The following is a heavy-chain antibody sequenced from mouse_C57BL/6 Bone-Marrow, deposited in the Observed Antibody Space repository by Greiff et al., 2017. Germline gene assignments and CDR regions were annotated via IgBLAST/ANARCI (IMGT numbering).Heavy chain of an antibody. CDR1: GYSFTDYN. D-gene: IGHD3-2*02. CDR3: SRWGDSSGSYAMDY. CDR2: INPNYGTT. Sequence: VQLQQSGPELVKPGASVKISCKASGYSFTDYNMNWVKQSNGKSLEWIGVINPNYGTTSYNQKFKGKATLTVDQSSSTAYMQLNSLTSEDSAVYYCSRWGDSSGSYAMDYWGQGTSVTVSS. J-gene: IGHJ4*01. V-gene: IGHV1-39*01.